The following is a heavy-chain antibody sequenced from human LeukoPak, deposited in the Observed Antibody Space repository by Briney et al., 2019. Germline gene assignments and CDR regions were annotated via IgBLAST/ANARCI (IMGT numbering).Heavy chain of an antibody. CDR1: GFTVSSNY. Sequence: GGSLRLSCAASGFTVSSNYMSWVRQAPGKGLEWVSVIYSGGSTYYADSVKGRFTISRDNSKNTLYLQMNSLRAEDTAVYYCASQLGIHYYGMDVWGQGTTVTVSS. CDR2: IYSGGST. V-gene: IGHV3-53*01. D-gene: IGHD7-27*01. CDR3: ASQLGIHYYGMDV. J-gene: IGHJ6*02.